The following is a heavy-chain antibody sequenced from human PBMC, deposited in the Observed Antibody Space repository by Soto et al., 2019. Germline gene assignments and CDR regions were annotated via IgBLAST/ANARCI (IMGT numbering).Heavy chain of an antibody. D-gene: IGHD6-6*01. Sequence: GGSLSLSCAASGCSFSNAWMSWVRQAPGKGLEWVGRIKSKTDGGTTDYAAPVKGRFTISRDDSKNTLYLQMNSLKTEDTVVYYCTTGFTRLAAFDIWGQGTMVTVSS. CDR3: TTGFTRLAAFDI. CDR1: GCSFSNAW. J-gene: IGHJ3*02. CDR2: IKSKTDGGTT. V-gene: IGHV3-15*07.